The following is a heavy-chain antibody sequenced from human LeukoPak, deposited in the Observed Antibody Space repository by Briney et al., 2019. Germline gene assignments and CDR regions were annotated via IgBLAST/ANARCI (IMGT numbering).Heavy chain of an antibody. CDR3: ARALNGYFYAFDS. D-gene: IGHD2/OR15-2a*01. Sequence: TLSLTCTVSGGSISSGEYYWSWIRQPPGKGLEWIGYFSYTESTYYNPSVKSRVSISVDTTKNQISLKLTSVTAADTAVYYCARALNGYFYAFDSWGQGTLVTVSS. J-gene: IGHJ4*02. CDR2: FSYTEST. CDR1: GGSISSGEYY. V-gene: IGHV4-30-4*01.